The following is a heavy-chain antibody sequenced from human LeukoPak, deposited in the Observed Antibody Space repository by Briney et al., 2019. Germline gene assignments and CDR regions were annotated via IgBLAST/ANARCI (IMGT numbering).Heavy chain of an antibody. D-gene: IGHD6-13*01. CDR1: GFSFSSYA. CDR3: ARDSSSWYGGGKDAFDI. J-gene: IGHJ3*02. CDR2: ISSNGGST. V-gene: IGHV3-64*01. Sequence: GGSLRLSCAASGFSFSSYAMHWVRQAPGKGLEYVSAISSNGGSTYYANSVKGRFTISRDNSKNTLYLQMGSLRAEDMAVYYCARDSSSWYGGGKDAFDIWGQGTMVTVSS.